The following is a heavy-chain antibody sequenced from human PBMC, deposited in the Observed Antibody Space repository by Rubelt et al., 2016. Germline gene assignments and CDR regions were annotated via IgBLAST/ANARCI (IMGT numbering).Heavy chain of an antibody. D-gene: IGHD3-3*02. Sequence: QDSGSGLEWVSSISSSSSYIYYADSVKGRFTIPRDNAKNSLYLQMNSLRSEDTAVYYCARDHTFLEWDGMDVWGQGTTVTVSS. CDR2: ISSSSSYI. V-gene: IGHV3-21*04. J-gene: IGHJ6*02. CDR3: ARDHTFLEWDGMDV.